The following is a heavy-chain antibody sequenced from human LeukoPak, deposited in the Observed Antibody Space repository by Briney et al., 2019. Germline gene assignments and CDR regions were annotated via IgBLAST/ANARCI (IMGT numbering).Heavy chain of an antibody. CDR2: IYYSGST. CDR1: GGSISNYY. CDR3: ARDPSYFSGWFDP. J-gene: IGHJ5*02. D-gene: IGHD2/OR15-2a*01. V-gene: IGHV4-59*01. Sequence: SETLSLTCTVSGGSISNYYWSWIWQPPGKRLEWIGYIYYSGSTNYNPSLKSRVTISVDTSKNQVSLKLNSVTAADTDLYYCARDPSYFSGWFDPWGQGILVTVSA.